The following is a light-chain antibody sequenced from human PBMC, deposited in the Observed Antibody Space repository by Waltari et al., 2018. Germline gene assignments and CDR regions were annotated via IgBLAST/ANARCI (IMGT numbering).Light chain of an antibody. CDR1: NLGSQS. V-gene: IGLV3-21*03. J-gene: IGLJ2*01. CDR3: QVWDSGSGHPHVV. Sequence: SYVLTQPPSVSVAPGKTASITCGGDNLGSQSVHWYAQKAGQAPVLVVHDDSDRPSGIPERLSGSNSGNTATLTISRVEAGDESDFYCQVWDSGSGHPHVVFGGGTRLTVL. CDR2: DDS.